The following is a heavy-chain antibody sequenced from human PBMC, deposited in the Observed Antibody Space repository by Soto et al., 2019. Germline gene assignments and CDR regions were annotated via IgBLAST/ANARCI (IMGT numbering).Heavy chain of an antibody. CDR2: IYYSGST. D-gene: IGHD3-22*01. V-gene: IGHV4-61*01. Sequence: SETLSLTCTVSGGSVSSGSYYWSWIRQPPGKGLEWIGYIYYSGSTNYNPSLKSRVTISVDTSKNQFSLKLSSVTAADTAVYYCARLDRSGYFPQYYFDYWGQGTLVTVSS. J-gene: IGHJ4*02. CDR3: ARLDRSGYFPQYYFDY. CDR1: GGSVSSGSYY.